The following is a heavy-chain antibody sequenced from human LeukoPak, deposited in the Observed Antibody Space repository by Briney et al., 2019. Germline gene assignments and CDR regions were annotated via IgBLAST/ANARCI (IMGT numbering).Heavy chain of an antibody. Sequence: SETLSLTCTVSGYSISSGYYWGWIRQPPGKGLEWIGSIYHSGRTYYNPSLESRATISVDTSKNQFSLKLSSVTPADTAVYYCARGITVNYCLDVWGKGTTVTISS. CDR2: IYHSGRT. V-gene: IGHV4-38-2*02. D-gene: IGHD3-22*01. CDR1: GYSISSGYY. J-gene: IGHJ6*03. CDR3: ARGITVNYCLDV.